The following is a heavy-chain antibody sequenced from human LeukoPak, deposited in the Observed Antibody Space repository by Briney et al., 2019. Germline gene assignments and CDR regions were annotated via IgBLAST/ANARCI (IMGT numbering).Heavy chain of an antibody. CDR3: ARAKPKNMVRGLIMRRESRYYFDY. Sequence: PGGSLRLSCAASGFTFTSYWMSWVRQAPGKGLEWVSVIYSGGSTYYADSVKGRFTISRDNSKSTLYIQMNSLRAEDTAVYYCARAKPKNMVRGLIMRRESRYYFDYWGQGTLVTVSS. CDR2: IYSGGST. J-gene: IGHJ4*02. V-gene: IGHV3-53*01. CDR1: GFTFTSYW. D-gene: IGHD3-10*01.